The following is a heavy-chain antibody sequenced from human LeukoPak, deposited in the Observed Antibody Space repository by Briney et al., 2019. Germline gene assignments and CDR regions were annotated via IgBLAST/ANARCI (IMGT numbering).Heavy chain of an antibody. D-gene: IGHD3-3*01. CDR1: GGSISSYS. CDR3: ARGGYDFWSGSKNWFDP. J-gene: IGHJ5*02. V-gene: IGHV4-59*01. CDR2: IYYSGST. Sequence: SETLSLTCTVSGGSISSYSWSWIRQPPGKGLEWIGYIYYSGSTNYNPSLKSRVTISVDTSKNQFSPKLSSVTAADTAVYYCARGGYDFWSGSKNWFDPWGQGTLVTVSS.